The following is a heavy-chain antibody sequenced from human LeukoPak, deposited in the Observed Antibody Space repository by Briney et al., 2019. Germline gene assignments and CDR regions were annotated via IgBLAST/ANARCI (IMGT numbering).Heavy chain of an antibody. CDR2: IKYDGGQK. Sequence: GGSLRLSCAASGFTLSTFWMSWVRQAPGKGLEWVADIKYDGGQKYYVDSVRGRFTISRDNDKSSLYLEMNSLRADDTAVYYCARERYGVGATFDAWGQGTLVTVSS. J-gene: IGHJ5*02. D-gene: IGHD1-26*01. CDR3: ARERYGVGATFDA. V-gene: IGHV3-7*01. CDR1: GFTLSTFW.